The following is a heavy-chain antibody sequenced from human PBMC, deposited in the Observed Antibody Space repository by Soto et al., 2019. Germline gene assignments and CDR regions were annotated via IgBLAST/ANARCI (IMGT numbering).Heavy chain of an antibody. CDR1: GFTFSSYW. CDR3: ARTLLEQLWGGYNWFDP. Sequence: LRLSCAASGFTFSSYWMSWVRQAPWKGLEWVANIKQDGSEKYYVDSVKGRFTISRDNAKNSLYLQMNSLRAEDTAVYYCARTLLEQLWGGYNWFDPWGQGTLVTV. D-gene: IGHD6-6*01. V-gene: IGHV3-7*01. CDR2: IKQDGSEK. J-gene: IGHJ5*02.